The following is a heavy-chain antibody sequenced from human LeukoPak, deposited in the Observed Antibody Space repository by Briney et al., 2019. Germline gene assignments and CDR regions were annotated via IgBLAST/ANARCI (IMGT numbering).Heavy chain of an antibody. CDR3: ARAPTYYYDSSGYAFDI. CDR2: ISSSGSTI. Sequence: KPGGSLRLSCAASGFTFSDYYMSWIRQAPGKGLEWVSYISSSGSTIYYADSVKGRFTISRDNAKNSLYLQMNSLRAEDTAVYYCARAPTYYYDSSGYAFDIWGQGTMVTVSS. D-gene: IGHD3-22*01. J-gene: IGHJ3*02. V-gene: IGHV3-11*04. CDR1: GFTFSDYY.